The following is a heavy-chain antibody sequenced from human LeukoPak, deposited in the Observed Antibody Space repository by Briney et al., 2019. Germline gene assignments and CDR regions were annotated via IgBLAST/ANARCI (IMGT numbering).Heavy chain of an antibody. CDR3: ASVRGYSSGWYASGFDP. V-gene: IGHV4-31*03. D-gene: IGHD6-19*01. J-gene: IGHJ5*02. CDR2: IYYSGST. Sequence: PSETLSLTCTVSGGSISSGGYYWSWIRQHPGKGLEWIGYIYYSGSTYYNPSLKSRVTISVDTSKNQFSLKLSSVTAADTAVYYCASVRGYSSGWYASGFDPWGQGTLVTVSS. CDR1: GGSISSGGYY.